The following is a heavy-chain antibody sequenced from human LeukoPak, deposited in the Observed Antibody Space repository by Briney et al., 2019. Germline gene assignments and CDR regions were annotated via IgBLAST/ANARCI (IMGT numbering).Heavy chain of an antibody. CDR3: ARDGYCTNGVCYTADY. CDR1: GFTFSSYS. V-gene: IGHV3-21*01. CDR2: ISSSSSYI. J-gene: IGHJ4*02. D-gene: IGHD2-8*01. Sequence: GGSLRLSCAASGFTFSSYSMNWVRQAPGKGLEWVPSISSSSSYIYYADSVKGRFTTSRDNAKNSLYLQMNSLRAEDTAVYYCARDGYCTNGVCYTADYWGQGTLVTVSS.